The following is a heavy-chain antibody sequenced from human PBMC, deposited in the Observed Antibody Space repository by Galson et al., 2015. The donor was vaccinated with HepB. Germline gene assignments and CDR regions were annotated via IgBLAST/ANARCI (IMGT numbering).Heavy chain of an antibody. CDR3: ARDGGSVIYYASDH. J-gene: IGHJ4*01. D-gene: IGHD3-10*01. Sequence: SVKVSCKASGYTFSSFGISWVRQTPGQGLEWMGWINGYNGNTNYAQKVQGRVTMTIETSTTTAYMDLRSLTADDTAVYCCARDGGSVIYYASDHWGQGTLVTVSS. CDR1: GYTFSSFG. V-gene: IGHV1-18*01. CDR2: INGYNGNT.